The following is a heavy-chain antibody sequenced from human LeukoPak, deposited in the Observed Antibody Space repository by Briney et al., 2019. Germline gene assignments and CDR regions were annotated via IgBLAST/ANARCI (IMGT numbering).Heavy chain of an antibody. CDR1: GYNFSTYW. J-gene: IGHJ4*02. Sequence: GESLKISCKGSGYNFSTYWLGWVRQMPGKGLEWMGIIYPADSDTRYSPSFQGQVTISVDKSISTAYLQWSSLKASDTAMYHCAVGPGSNLFDSWGQGTLVTVSS. CDR2: IYPADSDT. D-gene: IGHD4-11*01. CDR3: AVGPGSNLFDS. V-gene: IGHV5-51*01.